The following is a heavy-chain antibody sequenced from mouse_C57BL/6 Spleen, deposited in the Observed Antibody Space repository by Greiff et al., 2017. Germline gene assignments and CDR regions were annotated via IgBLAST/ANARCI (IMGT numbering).Heavy chain of an antibody. CDR3: ASYGNLYYAMDY. D-gene: IGHD2-1*01. J-gene: IGHJ4*01. CDR1: GYAFSSSW. V-gene: IGHV1-82*01. Sequence: QVQLQQSGPELVKPGASVKISCKASGYAFSSSWMNWVKQRPGKGLEWIGRIYPGDGDTNYNGKFKGKATLTADKSSSTAYMQLSSLTSEDSAVYFCASYGNLYYAMDYWGQGTSVTVSS. CDR2: IYPGDGDT.